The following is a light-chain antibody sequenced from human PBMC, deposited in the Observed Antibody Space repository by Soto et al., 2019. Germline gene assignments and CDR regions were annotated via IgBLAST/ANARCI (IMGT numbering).Light chain of an antibody. CDR2: EVS. J-gene: IGLJ1*01. CDR3: SSYAGSNNKV. CDR1: SSDVGGYNY. V-gene: IGLV2-8*01. Sequence: QSALTQPPSASGSPGQSVTISCTGTSSDVGGYNYVSWYQQHPGKAPKLMIYEVSKRPSGVPDRFSGSKSGNTASLTVSGLQAEDEADYYCSSYAGSNNKVFGTGTTLTVL.